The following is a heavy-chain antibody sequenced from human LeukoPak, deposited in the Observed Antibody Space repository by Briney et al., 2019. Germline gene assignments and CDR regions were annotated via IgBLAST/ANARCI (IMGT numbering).Heavy chain of an antibody. V-gene: IGHV4-34*01. CDR1: GGSFSGYY. CDR3: AKKQESDVIDY. CDR2: INHSGGT. Sequence: PSESLSLTCAVYGGSFSGYYWNWIRQPPGKGLEWIGEINHSGGTNYNPSLKSRVTISVDTSKNQLSLKLSSVTAADTAVYYCAKKQESDVIDYWGQGTLVIVPP. J-gene: IGHJ4*02.